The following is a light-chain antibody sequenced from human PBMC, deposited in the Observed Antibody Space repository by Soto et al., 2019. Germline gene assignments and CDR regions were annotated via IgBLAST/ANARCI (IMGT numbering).Light chain of an antibody. CDR3: AAWDDSLNGWV. CDR2: TND. V-gene: IGLV1-40*01. J-gene: IGLJ3*02. Sequence: QPVLTQPPSVSGAPGQRVTISCTGNSSNIGADFHVHWYQQVPGTAPKLLIYTNDQRPSGVPDRFSGSKSGTSASLAISGLQSEDEADYYCAAWDDSLNGWVFGGGTKLTVL. CDR1: SSNIGADFH.